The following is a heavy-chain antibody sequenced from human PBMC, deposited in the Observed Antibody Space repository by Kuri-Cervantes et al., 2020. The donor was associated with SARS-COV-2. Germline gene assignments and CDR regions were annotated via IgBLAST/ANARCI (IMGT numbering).Heavy chain of an antibody. CDR3: ARETTYSYYYGMDV. CDR1: GFTFSSYG. CDR2: ISYDGSNK. D-gene: IGHD4-17*01. V-gene: IGHV3-30*03. J-gene: IGHJ6*02. Sequence: GGSLRLSCAASGFTFSSYGMHWVRQAPGKGLEWVAVISYDGSNKYYADSVKGRFTISRDNSKNTLYLQMNSLRAEDTALYYCARETTYSYYYGMDVWGQGTTVTVSS.